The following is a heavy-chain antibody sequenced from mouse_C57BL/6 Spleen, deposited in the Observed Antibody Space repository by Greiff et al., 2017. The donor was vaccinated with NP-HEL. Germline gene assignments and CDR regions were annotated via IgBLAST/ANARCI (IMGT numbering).Heavy chain of an antibody. J-gene: IGHJ2*01. CDR3: ARSYGNYYYFDY. CDR2: ISDGGSYT. Sequence: EVQVVESGGGLVKPGGSLKLSCAASGFTFSSYAMSWVRQTPEKRLEWVATISDGGSYTYYPDNVKGRFTISRDNAKNNLYLQMSHLKSEDTAMYYCARSYGNYYYFDYWGQGTTLTVSS. D-gene: IGHD2-1*01. V-gene: IGHV5-4*01. CDR1: GFTFSSYA.